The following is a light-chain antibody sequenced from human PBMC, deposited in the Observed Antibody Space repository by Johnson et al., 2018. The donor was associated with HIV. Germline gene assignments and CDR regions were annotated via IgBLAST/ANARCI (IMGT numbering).Light chain of an antibody. Sequence: QSVLTQPPSVSAAPGQKVTISCSGSSSNIGNNYVSWYQQLPGTAPKLLIYENNKRPSGIPDRFSGSKSGTSATLGITGLQTGDEADYYCGTWDSLLRGVFGTGTKVTVL. J-gene: IGLJ1*01. CDR3: GTWDSLLRGV. CDR1: SSNIGNNY. V-gene: IGLV1-51*02. CDR2: ENN.